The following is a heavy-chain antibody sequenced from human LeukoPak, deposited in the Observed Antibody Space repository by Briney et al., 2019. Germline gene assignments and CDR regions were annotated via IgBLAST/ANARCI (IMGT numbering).Heavy chain of an antibody. CDR1: GYTFTSYG. Sequence: ASVKVSCKASGYTFTSYGISWVRQAPGQGLEWMGWISAYNGNTNYAQKLQGRVTMTTDTSTSTAYMELRSLRSDDTAVYYCARDTSGYGGSPGPFDYWGQGTLVTVSS. D-gene: IGHD1-26*01. CDR2: ISAYNGNT. CDR3: ARDTSGYGGSPGPFDY. V-gene: IGHV1-18*01. J-gene: IGHJ4*02.